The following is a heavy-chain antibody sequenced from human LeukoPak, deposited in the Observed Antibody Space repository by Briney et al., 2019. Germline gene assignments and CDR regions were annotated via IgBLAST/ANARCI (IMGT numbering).Heavy chain of an antibody. CDR2: IRYDGSNK. V-gene: IGHV3-30*02. D-gene: IGHD3-22*01. Sequence: GGSLRLSCAASGFTFSSYGMHWVRQAPGKGLEWVAFIRYDGSNKYYADSVKGRFTISRDNSKNTLYLQMNSLRAEDTAVYYCAKDVDYYDSIGYYYMDVWGKGTTVTISS. CDR3: AKDVDYYDSIGYYYMDV. CDR1: GFTFSSYG. J-gene: IGHJ6*03.